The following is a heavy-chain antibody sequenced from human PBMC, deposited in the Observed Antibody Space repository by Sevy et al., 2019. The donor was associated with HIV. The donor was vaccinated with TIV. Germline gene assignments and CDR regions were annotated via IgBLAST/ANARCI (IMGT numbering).Heavy chain of an antibody. V-gene: IGHV3-53*01. Sequence: GGSLRLSCEVSGFTVSSKYMSWVRQAPGKGLEWVSVLQSGGSTHYAASVKGRFTISRDNSKNTLYLQMNSLRAEDTAVYYCTRSLASGYFVTFDHWGQGALVTVSS. CDR1: GFTVSSKY. CDR2: LQSGGST. D-gene: IGHD5-12*01. CDR3: TRSLASGYFVTFDH. J-gene: IGHJ4*02.